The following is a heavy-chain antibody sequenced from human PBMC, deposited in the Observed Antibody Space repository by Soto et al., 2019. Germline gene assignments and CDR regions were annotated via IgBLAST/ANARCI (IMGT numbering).Heavy chain of an antibody. D-gene: IGHD6-13*01. J-gene: IGHJ4*02. Sequence: GGSLRLSCAASGFTFSSYWMTWVRQAPGKGLEWVANIKQDGSDKYYVDSVKGRFTISRDNAKKSVYLQMDSLRADDTAVYYCATISSPHDYWGQGTLVTVSS. CDR2: IKQDGSDK. V-gene: IGHV3-7*02. CDR3: ATISSPHDY. CDR1: GFTFSSYW.